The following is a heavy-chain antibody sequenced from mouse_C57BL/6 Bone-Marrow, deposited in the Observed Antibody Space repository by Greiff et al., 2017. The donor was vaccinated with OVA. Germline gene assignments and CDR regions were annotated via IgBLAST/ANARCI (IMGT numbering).Heavy chain of an antibody. CDR1: GYSITSGYY. CDR2: ISYDGSN. CDR3: AREGVYSNYRYFDV. D-gene: IGHD2-5*01. Sequence: EVHLVESGPGLVKPSQSLSLTCSVTGYSITSGYYWNWIRQFPGNKLEWMGYISYDGSNNYNPSLKNRISITRDTSKNQFFLKLNSVTTEDTATYYCAREGVYSNYRYFDVWGTGTTVTVSS. V-gene: IGHV3-6*01. J-gene: IGHJ1*03.